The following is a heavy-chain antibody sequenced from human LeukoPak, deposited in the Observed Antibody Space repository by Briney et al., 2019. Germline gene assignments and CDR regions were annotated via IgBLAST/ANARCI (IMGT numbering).Heavy chain of an antibody. CDR1: GFTFTTYW. Sequence: GGSLRLSCEASGFTFTTYWMTWVRQAPGKGLEWVAFIRYDGDNKYYADSVKGRFTISRDNSKNTLYLQMNSLRAEDTAVYYCERYSSGYWGQGTLVTVSS. CDR2: IRYDGDNK. J-gene: IGHJ4*02. D-gene: IGHD6-19*01. V-gene: IGHV3-30*02. CDR3: ERYSSGY.